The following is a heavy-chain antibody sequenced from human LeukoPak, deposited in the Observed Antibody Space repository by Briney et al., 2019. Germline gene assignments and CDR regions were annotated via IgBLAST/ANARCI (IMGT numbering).Heavy chain of an antibody. CDR1: GYSFTTHW. D-gene: IGHD1/OR15-1a*01. J-gene: IGHJ4*02. Sequence: GESLKISCKGSGYSFTTHWIGWVRQLPGKGLEWMGLIFPGDSETIYSPSFQGQVTISADKSINTAYLRWSSLKASDTAMYYCATSESQTRFDYWGQGTLVTVSS. CDR2: IFPGDSET. CDR3: ATSESQTRFDY. V-gene: IGHV5-51*01.